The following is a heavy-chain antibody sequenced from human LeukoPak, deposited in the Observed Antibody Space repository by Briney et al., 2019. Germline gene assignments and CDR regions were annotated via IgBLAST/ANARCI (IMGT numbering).Heavy chain of an antibody. CDR2: ISHSGGTI. J-gene: IGHJ5*02. D-gene: IGHD3-22*01. V-gene: IGHV3-11*01. Sequence: PGGSLRLSCAASGFTFGNSYMSWLRQAPGNGLQWVSYISHSGGTIHNADSLKGRFTISRDNAKNSLYLQMDSLRAEDTAVYFCARAPFDTKGYYQAPIRFDAWGQGTLVTVSS. CDR1: GFTFGNSY. CDR3: ARAPFDTKGYYQAPIRFDA.